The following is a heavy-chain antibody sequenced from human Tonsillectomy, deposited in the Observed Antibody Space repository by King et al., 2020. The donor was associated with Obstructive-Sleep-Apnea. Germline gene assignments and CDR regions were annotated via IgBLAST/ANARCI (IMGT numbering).Heavy chain of an antibody. Sequence: VQLVESGGGLVQPARSLRLSCAASGFSFDDYAMHWVRQAPGKGLEWVSGINWNSANIAYADSVKGRFTISRDNAKNSLCLQMNSLRAEDTALYYCAKDRAGGVPDAFDIWGQGTMVTVSS. CDR2: INWNSANI. CDR3: AKDRAGGVPDAFDI. V-gene: IGHV3-9*01. D-gene: IGHD3-16*01. J-gene: IGHJ3*02. CDR1: GFSFDDYA.